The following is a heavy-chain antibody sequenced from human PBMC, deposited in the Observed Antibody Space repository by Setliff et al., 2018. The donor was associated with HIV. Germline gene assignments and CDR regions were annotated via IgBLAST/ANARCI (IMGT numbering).Heavy chain of an antibody. D-gene: IGHD3-10*01. J-gene: IGHJ4*02. CDR3: ARDGLDYYGSGNSPDY. CDR1: GFTFSAYV. V-gene: IGHV3-23*01. Sequence: LRLSCAASGFTFSAYVMSWIRQAPGKGPEWVSAISARSDYTYAADSMKGRFTISRDNSKNTLYLQMNSLRAEDTALYYCARDGLDYYGSGNSPDYWGQGTLVTVSS. CDR2: ISARSDYT.